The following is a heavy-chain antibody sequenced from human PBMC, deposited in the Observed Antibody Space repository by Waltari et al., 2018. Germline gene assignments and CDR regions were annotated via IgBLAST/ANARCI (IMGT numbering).Heavy chain of an antibody. CDR2: INHNGSS. V-gene: IGHV4-34*01. Sequence: QVQLQQWGAGLLKPSETLSLTCAVYGASFSGYYWSWIRQPPGKGLAWIGEINHNGSSSDNPSLKRRNTISVETSKNQFALKLGVVSGADTAVYTCARRVVVGRYWDDWGQGTLVTVSS. CDR1: GASFSGYY. J-gene: IGHJ4*02. D-gene: IGHD2-15*01. CDR3: ARRVVVGRYWDD.